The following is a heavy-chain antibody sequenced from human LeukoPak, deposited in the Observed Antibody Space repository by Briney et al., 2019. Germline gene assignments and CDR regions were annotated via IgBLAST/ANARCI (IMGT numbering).Heavy chain of an antibody. CDR2: IRYDGSNK. CDR1: GFTFSSYG. J-gene: IGHJ6*02. Sequence: GGSLRLSCAASGFTFSSYGMHWVRQAPGKGLEWVAFIRYDGSNKYYADSVKGRFTISRDNSKNTLYLQMNSLRAEDTAVYYCARVAPLYYYGMDVWGQGTTVTVSS. CDR3: ARVAPLYYYGMDV. V-gene: IGHV3-30*02.